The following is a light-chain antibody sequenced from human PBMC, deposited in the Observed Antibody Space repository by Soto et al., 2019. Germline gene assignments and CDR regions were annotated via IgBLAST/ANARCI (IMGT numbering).Light chain of an antibody. V-gene: IGLV2-8*01. Sequence: QSVLTQPPSASGSPGQSVTISCTGTSSDIGAYNYVSWYQQHPGKAPKLMILEVTKRPSGVPDRFSGSKSGNTASLTVSGLQAEDEAEYYCFSFAGSTVLFGGGTKLTVL. CDR1: SSDIGAYNY. CDR3: FSFAGSTVL. J-gene: IGLJ2*01. CDR2: EVT.